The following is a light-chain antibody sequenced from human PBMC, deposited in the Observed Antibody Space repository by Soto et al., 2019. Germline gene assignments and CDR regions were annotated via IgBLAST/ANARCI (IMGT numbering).Light chain of an antibody. Sequence: EIVMMQSPATLSVSPGERATLSCRASQSVSSTYLVWYQQKPGQAPRLLIYGATSRASGIPARFSGSGSATDFTLTISSLEPEDFAVYYCQQFGISPWTFGQGTKVDIK. J-gene: IGKJ1*01. CDR2: GAT. V-gene: IGKV3-20*01. CDR3: QQFGISPWT. CDR1: QSVSSTY.